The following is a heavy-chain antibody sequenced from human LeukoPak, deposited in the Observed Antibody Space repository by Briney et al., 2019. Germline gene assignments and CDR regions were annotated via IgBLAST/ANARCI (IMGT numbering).Heavy chain of an antibody. V-gene: IGHV4-61*02. Sequence: PSETLSLTCTVSGGSISSGSYYWSWIPQPAGKGLEWIGRIYTSGSTNYNPSVKSRVTISVDTSKTQFSLKLSSVTAADTAVHYCAREFDFWSGYYLNWFDPWGQGTLVTVSS. D-gene: IGHD3-3*01. CDR2: IYTSGST. CDR1: GGSISSGSYY. CDR3: AREFDFWSGYYLNWFDP. J-gene: IGHJ5*02.